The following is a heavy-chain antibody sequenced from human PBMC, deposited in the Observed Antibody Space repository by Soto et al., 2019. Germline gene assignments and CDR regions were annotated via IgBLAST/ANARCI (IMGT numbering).Heavy chain of an antibody. J-gene: IGHJ4*02. CDR1: GFTVSNNY. CDR2: IYSGGYT. CDR3: ARQPGGGGY. Sequence: EVQLVESGGGLIQPGGSLRLSCAVSGFTVSNNYMSWVRQAPGKGLEGVSVIYSGGYTAYGDSVKGRFTISRDNSKTPLYLQMNSRRADSPGVYLWARQPGGGGYWGQGTLVTVSS. V-gene: IGHV3-53*01. D-gene: IGHD3-10*01.